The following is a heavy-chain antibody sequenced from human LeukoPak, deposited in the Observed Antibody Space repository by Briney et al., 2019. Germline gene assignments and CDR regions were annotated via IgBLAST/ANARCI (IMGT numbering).Heavy chain of an antibody. V-gene: IGHV1-46*01. Sequence: ASVKASCKASGYTFTRYYMHGVRQAPGQGLEWMGIINPSVGSTSYAQKFQSTVTMTTDTSTSTVYMELSSLRSEDTAVYHCARDKGTQHSSGRHWGQGTLVTVSS. CDR3: ARDKGTQHSSGRH. CDR2: INPSVGST. D-gene: IGHD6-19*01. J-gene: IGHJ4*02. CDR1: GYTFTRYY.